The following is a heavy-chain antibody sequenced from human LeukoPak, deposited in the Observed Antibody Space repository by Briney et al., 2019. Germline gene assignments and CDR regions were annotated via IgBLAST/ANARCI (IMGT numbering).Heavy chain of an antibody. V-gene: IGHV1-8*01. CDR3: SREYFSSTSCYSRYNWFDP. D-gene: IGHD2-2*01. CDR2: MNPNSGNT. J-gene: IGHJ5*02. CDR1: GYTFTSYD. Sequence: GASVKVSCKASGYTFTSYDINWVRQATGQGLEWMGWMNPNSGNTGYAQKFQGRVTMTRNTSISTAYMELSSLRSEDTAVYYCSREYFSSTSCYSRYNWFDPWGQGTLVTVSS.